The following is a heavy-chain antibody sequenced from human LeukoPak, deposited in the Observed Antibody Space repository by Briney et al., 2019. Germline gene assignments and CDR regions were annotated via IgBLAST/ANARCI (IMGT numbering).Heavy chain of an antibody. Sequence: GASVKISCKASGYTFTYYYMHWVRQAPGQGLEWMGIINPSGGSTTYAQNFQGRVTMTKDTSTNTVYMELSSLRFEDTAIYYCARDQEDGSIWYRDYYQYYGLDVWGKGTTVTVSS. V-gene: IGHV1-46*01. J-gene: IGHJ6*04. CDR2: INPSGGST. D-gene: IGHD6-13*01. CDR3: ARDQEDGSIWYRDYYQYYGLDV. CDR1: GYTFTYYY.